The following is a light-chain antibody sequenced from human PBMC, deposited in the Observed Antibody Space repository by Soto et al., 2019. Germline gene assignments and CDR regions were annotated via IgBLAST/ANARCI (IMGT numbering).Light chain of an antibody. CDR2: AAS. Sequence: DIQMTQSPSSLSASVGDRVTITCRASQSISSYLNWYQQKPGKAPKLLIYAASSLQSGVPSRFSGSGSGTDFTLNISSLQPEDFATYYCQQSYSILYTFGQGTKLEIK. CDR1: QSISSY. V-gene: IGKV1-39*01. CDR3: QQSYSILYT. J-gene: IGKJ2*01.